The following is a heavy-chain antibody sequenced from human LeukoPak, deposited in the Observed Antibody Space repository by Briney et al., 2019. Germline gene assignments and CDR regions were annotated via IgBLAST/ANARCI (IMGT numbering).Heavy chain of an antibody. V-gene: IGHV3-15*01. J-gene: IGHJ4*02. Sequence: PGGSLRLSCAASGFTFRTYAMNWVRQAPGKGLEWVGRIRSKTDGETTDYAAPVKGRFTISRDDSKNTLYLQMNSLKTEDTAVYYCTGGTYLFDYWGQGTLVTVSS. CDR3: TGGTYLFDY. CDR2: IRSKTDGETT. CDR1: GFTFRTYA.